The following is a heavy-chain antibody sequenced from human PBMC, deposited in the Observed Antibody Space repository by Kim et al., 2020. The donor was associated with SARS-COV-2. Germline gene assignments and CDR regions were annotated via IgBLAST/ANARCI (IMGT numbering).Heavy chain of an antibody. D-gene: IGHD3-10*01. CDR3: ARDPSYYSGSGNWFDP. V-gene: IGHV3-30*04. CDR1: GFTFSSYA. CDR2: ISYDGSNI. Sequence: GGSLRLSCAASGFTFSSYAMHWVRQAPGKGLEWVAVISYDGSNIYYADSVKGRFTISRDNSKNTLYLQMNSLRAEDTAVYYCARDPSYYSGSGNWFDPWGQGTLVTVS. J-gene: IGHJ5*02.